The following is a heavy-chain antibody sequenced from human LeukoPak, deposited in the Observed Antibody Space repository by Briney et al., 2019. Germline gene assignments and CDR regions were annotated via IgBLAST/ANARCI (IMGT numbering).Heavy chain of an antibody. CDR2: IYYSGST. V-gene: IGHV4-39*07. CDR3: AGDIYGYSSFDY. Sequence: SETLSLTCTVSGGSISSRTHYWGWIRQPPGKGLEWIGSIYYSGSTYYNPSLKSRVTISVDTSKNQFSLKLSSVTAADTAVYYCAGDIYGYSSFDYWGQGTLVTVSS. D-gene: IGHD5-18*01. J-gene: IGHJ4*02. CDR1: GGSISSRTHY.